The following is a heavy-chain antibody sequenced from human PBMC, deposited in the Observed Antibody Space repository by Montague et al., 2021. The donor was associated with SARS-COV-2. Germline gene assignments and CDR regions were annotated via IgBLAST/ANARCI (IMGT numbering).Heavy chain of an antibody. D-gene: IGHD2-2*01. CDR1: GGSIRYSSYY. J-gene: IGHJ4*02. V-gene: IGHV4-39*01. CDR3: VRGDEYPKIDF. CDR2: IYYSGST. Sequence: SETLSLTCTVSGGSIRYSSYYWGWIRQPPGKGLEWIGRIYYSGSTYYNPPLRSRVTISVGTSKNQFSLKLSSVTAADMAVYYCVRGDEYPKIDFWGQGILVTVSS.